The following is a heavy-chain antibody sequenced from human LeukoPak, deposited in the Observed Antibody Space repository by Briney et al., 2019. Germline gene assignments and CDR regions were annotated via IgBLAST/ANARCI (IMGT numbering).Heavy chain of an antibody. V-gene: IGHV3-33*01. Sequence: GGSLRLFCAASGFTFSSYGMQWVRQAPGKGLEWVAVIWYDGSNKYSADSVKGRFTISRDNSKNTLYLQMNSLRAEDTAVYYCARGRYQLLWGDYWGQGTLVTVSS. CDR3: ARGRYQLLWGDY. D-gene: IGHD2-2*01. CDR2: IWYDGSNK. J-gene: IGHJ4*02. CDR1: GFTFSSYG.